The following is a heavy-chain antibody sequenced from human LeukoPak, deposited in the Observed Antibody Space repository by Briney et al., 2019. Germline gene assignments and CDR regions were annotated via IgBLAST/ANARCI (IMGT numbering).Heavy chain of an antibody. J-gene: IGHJ6*02. V-gene: IGHV4-34*01. CDR1: GGSFSGYY. CDR3: ASLITMVRGVSYYYGMDV. D-gene: IGHD3-10*01. CDR2: INHSGST. Sequence: SETLSLTCAVYGGSFSGYYWSWIRQPPGKGLEWIGEINHSGSTNYNPSLKSRVTISVDTSKNQFSLKLSSVTAADTAVYYCASLITMVRGVSYYYGMDVWGQGTTVTVS.